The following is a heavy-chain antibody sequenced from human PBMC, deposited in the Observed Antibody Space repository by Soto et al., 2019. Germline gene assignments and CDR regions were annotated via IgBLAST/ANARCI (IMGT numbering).Heavy chain of an antibody. Sequence: QVQLVQSGAEVKKPGASVKVSCKASGYTFTSYAIHWVRQAPGQRLEWMGWINAGNGNTKYSHKFQDRVFITKDTSATTAYMQRSSLCSEDTALYYCEADLGGWPDYWGQGTLVTVSS. V-gene: IGHV1-3*01. CDR1: GYTFTSYA. D-gene: IGHD6-19*01. CDR2: INAGNGNT. J-gene: IGHJ4*02. CDR3: EADLGGWPDY.